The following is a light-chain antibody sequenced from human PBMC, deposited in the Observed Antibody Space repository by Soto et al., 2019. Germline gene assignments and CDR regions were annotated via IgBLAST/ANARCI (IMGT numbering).Light chain of an antibody. Sequence: DIQMTQSPSALSASVGDRVTISCRPTQSISKYLNWYQQKPGTAPRLLIYGASSVKTGVPPRFSGSGSGRDFTLTISSLRPEDSATYFCQQSSDSPPWTFGQGTKVDIK. CDR2: GAS. V-gene: IGKV1-39*01. CDR3: QQSSDSPPWT. CDR1: QSISKY. J-gene: IGKJ1*01.